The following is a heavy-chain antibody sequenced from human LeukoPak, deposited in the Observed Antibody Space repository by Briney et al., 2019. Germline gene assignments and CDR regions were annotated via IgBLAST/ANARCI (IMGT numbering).Heavy chain of an antibody. J-gene: IGHJ3*02. CDR1: GGSFSGYY. CDR3: ASSSGRGAFDI. CDR2: INHSGST. Sequence: SETLSLTCAVYGGSFSGYYGSWIRQPPGKGLEWIGEINHSGSTNYNPSLKSRVTISVDTSKNQFSLKLSSVSAADTAVYYCASSSGRGAFDIWGQGTMVTVSS. V-gene: IGHV4-34*01. D-gene: IGHD6-19*01.